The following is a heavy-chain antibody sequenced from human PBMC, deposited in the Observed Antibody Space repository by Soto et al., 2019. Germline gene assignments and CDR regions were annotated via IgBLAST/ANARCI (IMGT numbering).Heavy chain of an antibody. Sequence: ELQLVESGGGLVQPGRSLRLACAASGFTFDDYAMHWVRQAPGKGLEWVSGIRWNSGSIGYVDSVKGRFTISRDNAKNSLYLQMNSMRAEDTALYYCAKGPDYDFWCGPLRYFDYWGQGTLVTVAS. CDR2: IRWNSGSI. V-gene: IGHV3-9*01. CDR3: AKGPDYDFWCGPLRYFDY. D-gene: IGHD3-3*01. CDR1: GFTFDDYA. J-gene: IGHJ4*02.